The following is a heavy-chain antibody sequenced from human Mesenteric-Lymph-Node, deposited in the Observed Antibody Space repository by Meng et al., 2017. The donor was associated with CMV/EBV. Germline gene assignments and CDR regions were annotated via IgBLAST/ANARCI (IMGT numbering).Heavy chain of an antibody. CDR2: ISRTGSST. CDR1: GFTFSDYE. V-gene: IGHV3-48*03. J-gene: IGHJ4*02. Sequence: GESLKISCAASGFTFSDYEMNWVRQAPGKGLEWISYISRTGSSTAYADSVKGRFTISRDDAKNSLYLQMNSLRAEDTAVYYCARDHNWGFDYWGQGTLVTVSS. D-gene: IGHD7-27*01. CDR3: ARDHNWGFDY.